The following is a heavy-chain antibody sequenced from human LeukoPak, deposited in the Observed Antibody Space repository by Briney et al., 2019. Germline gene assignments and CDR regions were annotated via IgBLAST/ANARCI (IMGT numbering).Heavy chain of an antibody. CDR1: GGSISSGSYY. V-gene: IGHV4-61*02. D-gene: IGHD1-26*01. Sequence: SETLSLTCTVSGGSISSGSYYWSWIRQPAGKGLEWIGRIYTSGSTNYNPFLKSRVTISVDTSKNQFSLKLSSVTAADTAVYYCARDSALGRFNWFDPWGQGTLVTVSS. J-gene: IGHJ5*02. CDR3: ARDSALGRFNWFDP. CDR2: IYTSGST.